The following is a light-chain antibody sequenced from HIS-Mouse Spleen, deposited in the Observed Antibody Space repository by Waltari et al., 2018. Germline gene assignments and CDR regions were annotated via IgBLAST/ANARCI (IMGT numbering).Light chain of an antibody. CDR1: QSVSSY. V-gene: IGKV3-11*01. CDR2: DAS. J-gene: IGKJ1*01. CDR3: QQRSNWWT. Sequence: EIVLTQSPATLSLSPGERANLSCRASQSVSSYLAWYQQKPGKAPRLLIYDASNRATGIPARFSGSGSGTDFTLTISSLEPEDFAVYYCQQRSNWWTFGQGTKVEIK.